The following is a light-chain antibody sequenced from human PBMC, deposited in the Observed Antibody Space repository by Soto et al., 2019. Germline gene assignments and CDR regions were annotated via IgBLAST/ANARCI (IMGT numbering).Light chain of an antibody. CDR3: CSYAGPSTI. CDR2: EGT. Sequence: QSALTQPASVSGSPGQSITISCTGTSSDVGSYNFVSWFQQHPGKVPKLIIYEGTERPSGVSNRFSASKSGNTASLTISGLQPEDEADYYCCSYAGPSTIFGGGTNVTVL. V-gene: IGLV2-23*01. CDR1: SSDVGSYNF. J-gene: IGLJ2*01.